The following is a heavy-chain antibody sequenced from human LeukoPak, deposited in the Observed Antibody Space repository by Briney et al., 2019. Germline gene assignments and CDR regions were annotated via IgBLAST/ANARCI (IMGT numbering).Heavy chain of an antibody. Sequence: SETLSLTCTVSGGSISSGGYSWSWIRQPPGKGLEWIGYIYHSGSTYYNPSLKSRVTISVDRSKNQFSLKLSSVTAADTAVYYCARLNDLDYGGNGFDYWGQGTLVTVSS. CDR3: ARLNDLDYGGNGFDY. V-gene: IGHV4-30-2*01. D-gene: IGHD4-23*01. CDR1: GGSISSGGYS. CDR2: IYHSGST. J-gene: IGHJ4*02.